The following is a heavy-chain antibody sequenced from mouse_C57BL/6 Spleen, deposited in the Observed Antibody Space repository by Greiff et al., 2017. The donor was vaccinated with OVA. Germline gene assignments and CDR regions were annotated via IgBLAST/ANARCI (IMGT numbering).Heavy chain of an antibody. Sequence: EVKLMESGGGLVQPGGSLSLSCAASGFTFTDYYMSWVRQPPGKALEWLGFIRNKANGYTTEYSASVKGRFTISRDNSQSILYLQMNALRAEDRATYYCARDERDDYGFPWFAYWGQVTLVTVSA. CDR2: IRNKANGYTT. J-gene: IGHJ3*01. CDR3: ARDERDDYGFPWFAY. V-gene: IGHV7-3*01. CDR1: GFTFTDYY. D-gene: IGHD1-1*02.